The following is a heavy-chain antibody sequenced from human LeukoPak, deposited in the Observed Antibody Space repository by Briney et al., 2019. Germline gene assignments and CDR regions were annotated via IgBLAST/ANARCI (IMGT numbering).Heavy chain of an antibody. D-gene: IGHD3-10*01. CDR2: IYDSGST. J-gene: IGHJ3*02. V-gene: IGHV4-59*01. CDR3: ATSPGHDAFDI. Sequence: PSETLSLTCTVSGGPINNYWSWIRQPPGKGLEWIGYIYDSGSTNYNPSLKSRVTISVDTSKNQFSLKLSSVTAADTAVYYCATSPGHDAFDIWGQGTMITVSS. CDR1: GGPINNY.